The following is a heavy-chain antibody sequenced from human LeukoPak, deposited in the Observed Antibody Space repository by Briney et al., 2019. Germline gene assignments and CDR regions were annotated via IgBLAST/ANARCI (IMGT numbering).Heavy chain of an antibody. V-gene: IGHV4-34*01. D-gene: IGHD3-10*01. J-gene: IGHJ4*02. CDR3: ARGRGITMVRGVRHFDY. CDR1: GGSFSGYY. CDR2: INHSGST. Sequence: SETLSLTCAVYGGSFSGYYWSWIRQPAGKGLEWIGEINHSGSTNYNPSLKSRVTISVDTSKNQFSLKLSSVTAADTAVYYCARGRGITMVRGVRHFDYWGQGTLVTVSS.